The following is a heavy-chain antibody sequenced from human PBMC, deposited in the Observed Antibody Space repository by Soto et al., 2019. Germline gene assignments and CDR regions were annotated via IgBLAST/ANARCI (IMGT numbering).Heavy chain of an antibody. CDR1: GYTFTSYG. D-gene: IGHD1-7*01. CDR2: ISANNGNT. J-gene: IGHJ4*02. V-gene: IGHV1-18*04. Sequence: QVQLVQSGAEVKKPGASVKVSCKASGYTFTSYGISWVRQAPGQGLEWMGWISANNGNTNHAQNLQGRVTMTTDTSTSKAYMELGSLRSDHTAVYYCARDRGITGTTSSDSWGQGTLVTVSS. CDR3: ARDRGITGTTSSDS.